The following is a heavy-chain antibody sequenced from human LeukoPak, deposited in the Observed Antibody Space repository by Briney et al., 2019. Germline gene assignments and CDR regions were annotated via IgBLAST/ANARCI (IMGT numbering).Heavy chain of an antibody. CDR2: INPNSGGT. CDR3: ARVPVNTATTNFDH. Sequence: ASVKVSCKAFGYTFTGYYIHWVRQAPGQGLEWMGWINPNSGGTNYAQKFQGRVTMTRDTSISTAYMELSRLRSDDTAVYYCARVPVNTATTNFDHWGQGTLVTVSS. V-gene: IGHV1-2*02. D-gene: IGHD4-17*01. J-gene: IGHJ4*02. CDR1: GYTFTGYY.